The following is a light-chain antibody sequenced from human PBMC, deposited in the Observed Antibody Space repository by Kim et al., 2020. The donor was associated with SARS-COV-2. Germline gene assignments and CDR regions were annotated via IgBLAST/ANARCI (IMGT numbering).Light chain of an antibody. Sequence: ASVGDRVTITCRARQSISSYVNWYQEKPGKAPNLLIYAASSLQSGVPSRFSGSGSGTDFTLTISSLQPEDFATYYFQQSYSPPITFGQGTRLEIK. CDR1: QSISSY. J-gene: IGKJ5*01. V-gene: IGKV1-39*01. CDR2: AAS. CDR3: QQSYSPPIT.